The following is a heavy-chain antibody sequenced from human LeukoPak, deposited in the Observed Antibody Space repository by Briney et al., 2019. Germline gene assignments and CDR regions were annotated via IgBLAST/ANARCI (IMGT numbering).Heavy chain of an antibody. CDR3: AREEYSSSWYSF. V-gene: IGHV1-2*02. CDR2: INLNSGGT. CDR1: GYTFTGYY. D-gene: IGHD6-13*01. J-gene: IGHJ4*02. Sequence: ASVKVSCKASGYTFTGYYMHWVRQAPGQGLEWMGWINLNSGGTNYAQKFQGRVTMTRDTSISTAYMELSRLRSDDTAVYYCAREEYSSSWYSFWGQGTLVTVSS.